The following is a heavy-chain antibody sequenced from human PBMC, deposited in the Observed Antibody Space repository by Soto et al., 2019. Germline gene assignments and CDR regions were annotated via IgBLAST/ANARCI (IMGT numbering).Heavy chain of an antibody. Sequence: QVQLVESGGGVVQPGRSLRLSCVASGFTFSSYGMHWVRQAPGRGLEWVAIRWYDGSYKYYADSVKGRFTISRDNSKNTQYLQMNRLRVEDTAVYYCARGYLGDSSRWYGHFDDWGQGTLVTVS. CDR2: RWYDGSYK. D-gene: IGHD6-13*01. CDR1: GFTFSSYG. V-gene: IGHV3-33*01. J-gene: IGHJ4*02. CDR3: ARGYLGDSSRWYGHFDD.